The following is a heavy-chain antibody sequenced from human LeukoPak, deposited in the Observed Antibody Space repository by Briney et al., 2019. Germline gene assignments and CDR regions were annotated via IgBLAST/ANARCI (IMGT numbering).Heavy chain of an antibody. CDR1: GGSISSYY. CDR3: ARAVTVTTPFDY. J-gene: IGHJ4*02. CDR2: IYYSGST. D-gene: IGHD4-17*01. Sequence: SETLSLTCTVSGGSISSYYWSWIRQPPGKGLEWIGYIYYSGSTNYNPSLKSQVTISVDTSKNQFSLKLSSVTAADTAVYYCARAVTVTTPFDYWGQGTLVTVSS. V-gene: IGHV4-59*08.